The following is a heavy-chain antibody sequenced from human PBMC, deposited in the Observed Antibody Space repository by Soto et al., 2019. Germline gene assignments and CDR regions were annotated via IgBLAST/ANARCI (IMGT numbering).Heavy chain of an antibody. CDR2: INWNSGSI. J-gene: IGHJ4*02. CDR1: GFTFDDYA. D-gene: IGHD6-19*01. V-gene: IGHV3-9*01. CDR3: AKDIDQYNTGWGILDQ. Sequence: GGSLRLSCTASGFTFDDYAMHWVRQTPGKGLEWVSGINWNSGSIGYADSVKGRFTISRDNAKNSLYLQMNSLRAEDTALYYCAKDIDQYNTGWGILDQWGQGTLVTVSS.